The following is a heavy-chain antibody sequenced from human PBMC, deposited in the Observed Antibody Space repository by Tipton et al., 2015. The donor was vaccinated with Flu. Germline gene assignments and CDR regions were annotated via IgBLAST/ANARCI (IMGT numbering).Heavy chain of an antibody. V-gene: IGHV4-59*12. J-gene: IGHJ4*02. CDR1: GGSISNYY. Sequence: TLSLTCYVSGGSISNYYWSWIRQPPGKGLEWIGYIYYTGSTNYNPSLKSRVTISVDTSKNQFYLKLSSLTASDTAVYYCAKDKTGSDGSFQFAFHNWGPGALVTVSS. CDR3: AKDKTGSDGSFQFAFHN. CDR2: IYYTGST. D-gene: IGHD3-9*01.